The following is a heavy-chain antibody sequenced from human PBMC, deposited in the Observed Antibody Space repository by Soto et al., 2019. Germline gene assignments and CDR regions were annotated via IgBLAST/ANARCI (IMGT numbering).Heavy chain of an antibody. V-gene: IGHV5-51*01. CDR3: ARWRPRGGSASDGPGY. CDR1: GYSFTSYW. Sequence: GESLKISCKGSGYSFTSYWIGWVRQMPGKGLEWMGIIYPGDSDTRYSPSFQGQVTISADKSITTAYLQWSNLKASDTAMYYCARWRPRGGSASDGPGYWGQRTLVPVSS. CDR2: IYPGDSDT. D-gene: IGHD3-10*01. J-gene: IGHJ1*01.